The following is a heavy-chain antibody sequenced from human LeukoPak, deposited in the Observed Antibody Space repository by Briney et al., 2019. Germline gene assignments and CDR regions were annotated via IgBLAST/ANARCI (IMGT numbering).Heavy chain of an antibody. CDR2: IYTSGST. Sequence: SETLSLTCTVSGGSISSYYWSWIRQPAGKGLEWIGRIYTSGSTNYNPSLKSRVNMSVDTSKNQFSLKLSSVTAADTAVYYCARDLLYCSGGSCYSRAYWYFDLWGRGTLVTVSS. V-gene: IGHV4-4*07. D-gene: IGHD2-15*01. CDR1: GGSISSYY. CDR3: ARDLLYCSGGSCYSRAYWYFDL. J-gene: IGHJ2*01.